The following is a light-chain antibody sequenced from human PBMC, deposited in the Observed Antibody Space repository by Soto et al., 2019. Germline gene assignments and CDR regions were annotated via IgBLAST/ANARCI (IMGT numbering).Light chain of an antibody. CDR3: QQYRMSPNT. V-gene: IGKV3-20*01. Sequence: EIVLTQSPGTLSLSPGERATLSCRASQSVRSNYLAWYQQKLGQAPRLLIYGASLRATGIPDKFSGSGSGTDFTLTISRLEPEDLAVYYCQQYRMSPNTFGQGTRLEIK. J-gene: IGKJ5*01. CDR2: GAS. CDR1: QSVRSNY.